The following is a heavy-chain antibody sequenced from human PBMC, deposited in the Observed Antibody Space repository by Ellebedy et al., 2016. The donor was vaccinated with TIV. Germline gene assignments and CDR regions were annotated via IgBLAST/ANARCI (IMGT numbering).Heavy chain of an antibody. J-gene: IGHJ6*02. CDR1: GFTFSSYA. D-gene: IGHD3-9*01. CDR3: AKVRLRYFDWLRPNYGMDV. Sequence: GESLKISCAASGFTFSSYAMSWVRQAPGKGLEWVSAISHSAGSTYYADSVKGRFTISRDNSKDTLYLQMNSLRAEDTAVYYCAKVRLRYFDWLRPNYGMDVWGQGTTVTVSS. CDR2: ISHSAGST. V-gene: IGHV3-23*01.